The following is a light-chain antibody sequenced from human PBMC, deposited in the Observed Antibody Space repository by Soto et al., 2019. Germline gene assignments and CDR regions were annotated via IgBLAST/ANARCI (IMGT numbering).Light chain of an antibody. CDR2: GNS. Sequence: QAVVTQPPSVSGAPGQTVTISCTGSRSNIGADYDVHWYQQVPGAAPKLLIYGNSNRPSGVPDRFSGSKSVASASLAITGLQAEDEADYYCQSYDVTLDAWVFGGGTKVTVL. V-gene: IGLV1-40*03. CDR1: RSNIGADYD. CDR3: QSYDVTLDAWV. J-gene: IGLJ3*02.